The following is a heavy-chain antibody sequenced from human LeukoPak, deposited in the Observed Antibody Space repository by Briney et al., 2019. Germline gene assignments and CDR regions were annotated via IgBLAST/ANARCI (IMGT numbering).Heavy chain of an antibody. J-gene: IGHJ4*02. CDR1: GFTFSSYE. D-gene: IGHD6-19*01. V-gene: IGHV3-48*03. CDR2: ISSSGSTI. Sequence: GGSLRLSCAASGFTFSSYEMNWVRQAPGKGLEWVSYISSSGSTIYYADSVKGRFTISRDNAENSLYLQMNSLRAEDTAVYYCAIPFHSSGWYYFDYWGQGTLVTVSS. CDR3: AIPFHSSGWYYFDY.